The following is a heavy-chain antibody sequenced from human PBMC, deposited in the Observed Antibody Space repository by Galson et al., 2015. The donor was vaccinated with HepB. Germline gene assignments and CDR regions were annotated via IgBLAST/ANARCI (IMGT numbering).Heavy chain of an antibody. V-gene: IGHV3-30*04. Sequence: SLRLSCAASGFTFSSYAMHWVRQAPGKGLEWVAVISYDGSNKYYADSVKGRFTISRDNSKNTLYLQMNSLRAEDTAVYYCARDQLTMVRGVMRYYYYGMDVWGQGTTVTVSS. CDR2: ISYDGSNK. J-gene: IGHJ6*02. CDR1: GFTFSSYA. CDR3: ARDQLTMVRGVMRYYYYGMDV. D-gene: IGHD3-10*01.